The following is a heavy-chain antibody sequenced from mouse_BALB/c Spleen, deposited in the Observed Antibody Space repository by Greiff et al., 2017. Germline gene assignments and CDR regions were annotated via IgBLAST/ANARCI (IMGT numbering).Heavy chain of an antibody. CDR3: AREGGTVRGAMDY. Sequence: EVHLVESGGGLVQPGGSLRLSCATSGFTFTDYYMSWVRQPPGKALEWLGFIRNKANGYTTEYSASVKGRFTISRDNSQSILYLQMNTLRAEDSATYYCAREGGTVRGAMDYWGQGTSVTVSS. CDR1: GFTFTDYY. J-gene: IGHJ4*01. V-gene: IGHV7-3*02. D-gene: IGHD1-1*01. CDR2: IRNKANGYTT.